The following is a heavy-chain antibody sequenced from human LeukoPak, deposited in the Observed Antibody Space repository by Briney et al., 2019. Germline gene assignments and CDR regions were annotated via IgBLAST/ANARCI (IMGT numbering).Heavy chain of an antibody. V-gene: IGHV3-48*03. D-gene: IGHD2-15*01. CDR2: ISTSGGTV. Sequence: GGSLRLSCAASGFMFNSYEMNWVRQAPGKGLEWVSYISTSGGTVYYADSVRGRFTISRDNARNSLYLQMNSLRAEDTAVYYCARDEGSFDYWGQGTLVTVSS. J-gene: IGHJ4*02. CDR1: GFMFNSYE. CDR3: ARDEGSFDY.